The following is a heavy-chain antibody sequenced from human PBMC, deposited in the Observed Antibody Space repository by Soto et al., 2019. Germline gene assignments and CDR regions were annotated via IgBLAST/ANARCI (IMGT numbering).Heavy chain of an antibody. CDR3: ARARAGGQEYYDYMDG. D-gene: IGHD3-16*01. V-gene: IGHV4-34*01. Sequence: SETLSLTCAVYGGSFSGYYWSWIRQPPGKGLEWIGEINHSGSTNYNPSLKSRVTIPVDTSKNQFSLKLSSVTAAGTAVYYGARARAGGQEYYDYMDGWGKGSTVTASS. CDR2: INHSGST. CDR1: GGSFSGYY. J-gene: IGHJ6*03.